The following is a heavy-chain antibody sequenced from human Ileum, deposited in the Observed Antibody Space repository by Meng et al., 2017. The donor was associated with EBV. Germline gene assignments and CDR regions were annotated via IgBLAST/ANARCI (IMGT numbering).Heavy chain of an antibody. CDR2: INHNGGT. Sequence: QVKLQEWGAGLLKPSETLSLTCAVYGGSFSDYFWSWIRQPPGKGLKWIGEINHNGGTNYNPSLNPSLKSRVTISVDTSKNQFSLKLSSVTAADTAVYYCARGGGVLTPLDYWGQGTLVTVSS. V-gene: IGHV4-34*01. J-gene: IGHJ4*02. CDR1: GGSFSDYF. CDR3: ARGGGVLTPLDY. D-gene: IGHD2-8*02.